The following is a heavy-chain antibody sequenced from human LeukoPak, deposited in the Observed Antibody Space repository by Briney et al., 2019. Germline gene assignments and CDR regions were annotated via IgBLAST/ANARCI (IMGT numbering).Heavy chain of an antibody. CDR3: ANEAHRHLDLHN. J-gene: IGHJ4*02. CDR1: GFTFSNFG. D-gene: IGHD5-24*01. Sequence: GKSLRLSCVASGFTFSNFGMHWVRQAPGKGLEWLALIWSDGSSQYYTDSVKGRFTISRDISENTLHLQMNSLRADDTALYFCANEAHRHLDLHNWGQGTLVTVSA. V-gene: IGHV3-33*06. CDR2: IWSDGSSQ.